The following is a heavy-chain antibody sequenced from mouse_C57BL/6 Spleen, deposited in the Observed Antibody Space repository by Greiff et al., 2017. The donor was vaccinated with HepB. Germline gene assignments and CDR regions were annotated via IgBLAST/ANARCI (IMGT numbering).Heavy chain of an antibody. CDR2: ISSGSSTI. CDR1: GFTFSDYG. V-gene: IGHV5-17*01. J-gene: IGHJ2*01. D-gene: IGHD1-1*01. CDR3: ARGGYYYGSSFYFDY. Sequence: EVKLMESGGGLVKPGGSLKLSCAASGFTFSDYGMDWVRQAPEKGLEWVAYISSGSSTIYYADTVKGRFTISRDNAKNTLFLQMTSLRSEDTAMYYCARGGYYYGSSFYFDYWGQGTTLTVSS.